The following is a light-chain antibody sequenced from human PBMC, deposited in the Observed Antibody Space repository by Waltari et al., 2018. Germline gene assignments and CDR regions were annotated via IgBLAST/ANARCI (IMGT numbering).Light chain of an antibody. J-gene: IGKJ3*01. CDR3: MQSIQLPFT. Sequence: DIVLAQTPVSLSVPPGQPASISSNSTQSLLHSDGRTYLYWFLQKPGQSPQPLIYEVSNRYSGVPDRFSGSGSGTDFTLKISRVEAEDVGVYYCMQSIQLPFTFGPGTKVDIK. CDR1: QSLLHSDGRTY. CDR2: EVS. V-gene: IGKV2D-29*02.